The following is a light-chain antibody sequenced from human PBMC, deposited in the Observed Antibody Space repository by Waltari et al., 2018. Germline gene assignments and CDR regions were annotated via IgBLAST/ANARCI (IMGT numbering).Light chain of an antibody. CDR3: LLWYSGARWV. CDR2: DTS. Sequence: QAVVTQEPSLTVSPGGTVTLTCGSRTGAVTSGQYPYWFQQKPGQVPRKLMYDTSNTHSWTPARFSGSLLGGKAALTLSGAQPEDEAEYYCLLWYSGARWVFGGGTKLSVL. J-gene: IGLJ3*02. CDR1: TGAVTSGQY. V-gene: IGLV7-46*01.